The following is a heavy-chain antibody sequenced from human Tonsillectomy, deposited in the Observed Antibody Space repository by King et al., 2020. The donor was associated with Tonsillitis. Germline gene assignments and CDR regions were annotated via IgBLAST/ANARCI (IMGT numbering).Heavy chain of an antibody. D-gene: IGHD6-19*01. V-gene: IGHV3-49*03. CDR2: IRSKGYSGTA. CDR1: GFTFGDYA. Sequence: VQLVESGGGMVQPGRSLRLACTSSGFTFGDYALSWFRLAPGKGLEWVGFIRSKGYSGTAQYAASVEGRFIISSDDSKSIAYLQMNSLKTEDTAVYYCSRPFSSGWYSGFDIWGQGTMVAVSS. CDR3: SRPFSSGWYSGFDI. J-gene: IGHJ3*02.